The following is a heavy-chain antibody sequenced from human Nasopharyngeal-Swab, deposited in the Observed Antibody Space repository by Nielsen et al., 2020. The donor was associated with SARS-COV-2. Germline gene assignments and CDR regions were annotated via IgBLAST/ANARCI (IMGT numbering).Heavy chain of an antibody. CDR3: ARAGRVGDAYTGLDV. V-gene: IGHV4-34*01. CDR2: INHNERT. Sequence: GSLRLSCAASGFTFSDYYMTWTRQAPGKGLEWIGEINHNERTNYNPSLKSRIAMLVDTSNNQVSLKVSSVSAGDTAVYYCARAGRVGDAYTGLDVWGQGTTVTVSS. CDR1: GFTFSDYY. J-gene: IGHJ6*02. D-gene: IGHD5-24*01.